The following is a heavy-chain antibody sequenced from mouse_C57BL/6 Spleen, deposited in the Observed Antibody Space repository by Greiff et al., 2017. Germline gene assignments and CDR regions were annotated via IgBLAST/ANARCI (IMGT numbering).Heavy chain of an antibody. CDR3: ARDRLPYAMDY. V-gene: IGHV3-6*01. Sequence: EVKLMESGPGLVKPSQSLSLTCSVTGYSITSGYYWNWIRQFPGNKLEWMGYISYDGSNNYNPSLKNRISITRDTSKNQFFLKLNSVTTEDTATDYCARDRLPYAMDYWGQGTSVTVSS. CDR2: ISYDGSN. D-gene: IGHD2-4*01. CDR1: GYSITSGYY. J-gene: IGHJ4*01.